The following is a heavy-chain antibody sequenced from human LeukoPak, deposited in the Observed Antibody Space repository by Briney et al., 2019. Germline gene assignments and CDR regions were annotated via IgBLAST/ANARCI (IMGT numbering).Heavy chain of an antibody. J-gene: IGHJ4*02. Sequence: SETLSLTCTVSGDSISRYYWSWIRQPPGKGLEWIGYISYSGGASYNPSLKSRVTISLDTSKNQFSLKLSSVTAADTAVYYCARYYYDSSVYYNLDYWGQGTLVTVSS. CDR3: ARYYYDSSVYYNLDY. CDR1: GDSISRYY. CDR2: ISYSGGA. V-gene: IGHV4-59*01. D-gene: IGHD3-22*01.